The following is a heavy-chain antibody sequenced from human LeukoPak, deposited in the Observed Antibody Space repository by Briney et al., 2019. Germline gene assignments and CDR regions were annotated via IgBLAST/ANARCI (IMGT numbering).Heavy chain of an antibody. J-gene: IGHJ4*02. CDR1: GFTVSSNY. D-gene: IGHD2-2*01. Sequence: PGGSLRLSCAASGFTVSSNYMSWVRQAPGKGLVWVSRIKSDGSSTSYADSVKGRFTISRDNAKNTLYLQMNSLRAEDTAVYYCARGYPHEAGYWGQGTLVTVSS. V-gene: IGHV3-74*01. CDR2: IKSDGSST. CDR3: ARGYPHEAGY.